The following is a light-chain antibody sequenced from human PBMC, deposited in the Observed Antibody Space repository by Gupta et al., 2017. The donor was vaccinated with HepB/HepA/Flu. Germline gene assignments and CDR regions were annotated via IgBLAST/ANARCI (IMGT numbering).Light chain of an antibody. CDR1: QSVGVN. Sequence: EIVLTQSPATLSVSPGERVTLSCRASQSVGVNLAWYRQRPGQPPRLLIYDASNRVTGIPARFSGSGSGTDFTLTISSLQPEDFAVYYCQQRGSWPPTFGGGTKVEIK. CDR3: QQRGSWPPT. V-gene: IGKV3-11*01. CDR2: DAS. J-gene: IGKJ4*01.